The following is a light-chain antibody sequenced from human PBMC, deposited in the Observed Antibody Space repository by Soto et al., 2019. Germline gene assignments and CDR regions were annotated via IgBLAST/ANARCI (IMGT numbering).Light chain of an antibody. CDR2: AAS. V-gene: IGKV1-16*02. CDR3: QQYHSYPVT. Sequence: DIQMPQSPSSLSASVGDTVTITCRASQGINDFLARFQQKPGKAPKSLISAASSLQSGVPSKFSGSGSDRDFTLTISSLQPEDSATYYCQQYHSYPVTFGGGTKVEIK. CDR1: QGINDF. J-gene: IGKJ4*01.